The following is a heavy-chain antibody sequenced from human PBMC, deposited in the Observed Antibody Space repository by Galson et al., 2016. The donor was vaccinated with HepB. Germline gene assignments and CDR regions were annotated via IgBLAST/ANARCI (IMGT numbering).Heavy chain of an antibody. CDR3: ARVALRGQGRTGTYYGGGFDS. V-gene: IGHV3-21*01. CDR1: GFTFSDYS. CDR2: ISDGGTYK. Sequence: SLRLSCAASGFTFSDYSMSWVRQAPGKGLEWVSLISDGGTYKWSGESLKGRFTISRDNAKNSVSLQMNNLRAEDTAVYYCARVALRGQGRTGTYYGGGFDSWGQGTLVTVSS. J-gene: IGHJ4*02. D-gene: IGHD1-26*01.